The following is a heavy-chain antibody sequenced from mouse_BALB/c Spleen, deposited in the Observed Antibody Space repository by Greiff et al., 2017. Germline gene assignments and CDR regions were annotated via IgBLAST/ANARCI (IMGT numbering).Heavy chain of an antibody. CDR1: GFTFSSFG. CDR3: ASGVYYAMDY. V-gene: IGHV5-17*02. Sequence: EVKLMESGGGLVQPGGSRKLSCAASGFTFSSFGMHWVRQAPEKGLEWVAYISSGSSTIYYADTVKGRFTISRDNPKNTLFLQMTSLRSEDTAMYYCASGVYYAMDYWGQGTSVTVSS. J-gene: IGHJ4*01. CDR2: ISSGSSTI.